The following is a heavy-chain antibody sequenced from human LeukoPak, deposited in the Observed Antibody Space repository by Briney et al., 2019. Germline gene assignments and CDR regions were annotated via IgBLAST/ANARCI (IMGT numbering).Heavy chain of an antibody. J-gene: IGHJ5*02. V-gene: IGHV4-38-2*01. D-gene: IGHD3-3*01. CDR2: IYHSGST. CDR3: ARRSSAFDP. Sequence: PSETLSLTCAVSGYSISSGYYWGWIRQPPGKGLEWIGTIYHSGSTYYNPSLKSRVTISVDRSKNQFSVKLSSVTAADTAVYYCARRSSAFDPWGQGTLVTVSS. CDR1: GYSISSGYY.